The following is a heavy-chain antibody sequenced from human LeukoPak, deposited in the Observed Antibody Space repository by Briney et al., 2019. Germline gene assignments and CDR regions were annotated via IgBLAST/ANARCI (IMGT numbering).Heavy chain of an antibody. D-gene: IGHD3-16*01. CDR1: GFTFSSYG. V-gene: IGHV3-30*18. J-gene: IGHJ3*02. CDR2: ISYDGSNR. Sequence: GRSLRLSCAASGFTFSSYGMHWVRQAPGKGLEWVAVISYDGSNRYFADSVKGRFTISRDNSKNTLYLQMNSLRAEDTAVYYCAKDWGLAGNDAFDIWGQGTKVTVSS. CDR3: AKDWGLAGNDAFDI.